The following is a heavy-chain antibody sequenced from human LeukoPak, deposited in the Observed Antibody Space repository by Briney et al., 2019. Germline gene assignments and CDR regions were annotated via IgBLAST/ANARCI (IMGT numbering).Heavy chain of an antibody. V-gene: IGHV3-53*01. J-gene: IGHJ4*02. CDR3: ARGTVTAPDY. D-gene: IGHD4-17*01. Sequence: PGGSLRLSCAASTFTFSSYTMNWVRQAPGKGLEWVSIIYTGGNTYYADSVKGRFTISRDISKNTLYLQMNSLRAEDAAVYYCARGTVTAPDYWGQGTLVTVSS. CDR1: TFTFSSYT. CDR2: IYTGGNT.